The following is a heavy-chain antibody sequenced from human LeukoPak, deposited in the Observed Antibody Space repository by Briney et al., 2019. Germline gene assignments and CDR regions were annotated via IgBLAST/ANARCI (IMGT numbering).Heavy chain of an antibody. CDR2: IYYSGST. Sequence: SETPSLTCTVSGGSISSYYWSWIRQPPGKGLEWIGYIYYSGSTNYNPSLKSRVTISVDTSKNQFSLKLSSVTAADTAVYYCARGNLGFDYWGQGTLVTVSS. V-gene: IGHV4-59*08. J-gene: IGHJ4*02. D-gene: IGHD1-14*01. CDR3: ARGNLGFDY. CDR1: GGSISSYY.